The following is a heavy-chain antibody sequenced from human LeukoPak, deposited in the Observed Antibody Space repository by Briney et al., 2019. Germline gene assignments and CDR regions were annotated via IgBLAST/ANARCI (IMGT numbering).Heavy chain of an antibody. Sequence: SLRLSCAASGFTFSSYAMHWVRQAPGKGLEWVAVLSYDGYEKYYADSVKGRFTISRDNSKNTLSLQMNSLRAEDTAIYYCAKLAGTGTTPTDYWGQGTLVTVSS. D-gene: IGHD1-1*01. CDR2: LSYDGYEK. CDR1: GFTFSSYA. CDR3: AKLAGTGTTPTDY. V-gene: IGHV3-30-3*02. J-gene: IGHJ4*02.